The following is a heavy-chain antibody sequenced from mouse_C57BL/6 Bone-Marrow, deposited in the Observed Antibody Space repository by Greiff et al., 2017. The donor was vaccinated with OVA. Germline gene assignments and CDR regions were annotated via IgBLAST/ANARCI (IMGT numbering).Heavy chain of an antibody. V-gene: IGHV2-9-1*01. J-gene: IGHJ4*01. CDR3: ARMGGYYGGAMDY. Sequence: VQLQQSGPGLVAPSQSLSITCTVSGFSLTSYAISWVRQPPGKGLEWLGVIWTGGGTNYNSALKSRLSISKDNSKSQVFLKMNSLQTDETARYYCARMGGYYGGAMDYWGQGTSVTVSS. CDR1: GFSLTSYA. D-gene: IGHD1-1*01. CDR2: IWTGGGT.